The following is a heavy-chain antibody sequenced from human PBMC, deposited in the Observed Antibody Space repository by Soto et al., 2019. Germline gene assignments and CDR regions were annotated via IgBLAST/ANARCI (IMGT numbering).Heavy chain of an antibody. V-gene: IGHV3-9*01. J-gene: IGHJ2*01. CDR2: IAWNSAII. Sequence: SGGSLRLSCAASGFTFDDHAMHWVRQAPGKGLEWVSGIAWNSAIIKYADSVKGRFTISRDNAKHSLYLQMNSLRAGDTAFYYCVRHGRVPVSGDWYFDLWGRGTLVTVPQ. CDR1: GFTFDDHA. D-gene: IGHD2-2*01. CDR3: VRHGRVPVSGDWYFDL.